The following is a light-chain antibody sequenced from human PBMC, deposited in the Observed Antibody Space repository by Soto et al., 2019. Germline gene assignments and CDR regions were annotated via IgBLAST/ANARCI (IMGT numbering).Light chain of an antibody. CDR2: DAS. CDR3: QQRSNWPT. CDR1: QSVRSS. V-gene: IGKV3-11*01. J-gene: IGKJ5*01. Sequence: EIAMTQSPATLSVSPGERVTLSCRASQSVRSSLAWYQQKPGQAPRLLIYDASNRATGIPARFSGSGSGTDFTLTISSLEPEDFAVYYCQQRSNWPTLGQGTRLEIK.